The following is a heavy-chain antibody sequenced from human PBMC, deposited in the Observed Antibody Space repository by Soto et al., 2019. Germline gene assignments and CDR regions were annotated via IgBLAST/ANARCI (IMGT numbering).Heavy chain of an antibody. CDR2: ISAYNGNT. D-gene: IGHD3-10*01. J-gene: IGHJ5*02. Sequence: QVQLVQSGPEVKKPGASVKVSCKASAYTFTSYGITWVRQAPGQGLDWMGWISAYNGNTNYAQKFQGRVPMATDTSTSTAYMELRSLTSDDTAVYYCARDYGSGSYRFDPWGQGTLVTVPS. CDR1: AYTFTSYG. V-gene: IGHV1-18*01. CDR3: ARDYGSGSYRFDP.